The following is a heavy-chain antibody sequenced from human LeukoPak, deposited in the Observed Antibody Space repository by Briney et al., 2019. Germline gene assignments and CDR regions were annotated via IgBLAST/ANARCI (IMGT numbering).Heavy chain of an antibody. V-gene: IGHV3-33*01. CDR1: VFTFSRYG. J-gene: IGHJ4*02. CDR3: ARDRVSGLIATRPPGY. D-gene: IGHD6-6*01. CDR2: IWYDGSNK. Sequence: PGGSLRLSCAASVFTFSRYGMHWVRQAPGKGLEWVAVIWYDGSNKYYADSVKGRFTISRDNSKNTLYLQMNSLRAEDTAVYYCARDRVSGLIATRPPGYWGQGTLVTVSS.